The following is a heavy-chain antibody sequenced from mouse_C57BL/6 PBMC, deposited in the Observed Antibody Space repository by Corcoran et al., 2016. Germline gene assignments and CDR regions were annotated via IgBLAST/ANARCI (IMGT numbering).Heavy chain of an antibody. Sequence: QVQLQQSGAAVARPGASVKLSCKASGYTFTSYGISGVKQRTGQGLEWIGEIYPRSGNTYYNEKFKGKATLTADKSSSTAYMELRSLTSEDSAGYFCTRRLPFAMDYWGQGTSVIVSS. CDR2: IYPRSGNT. J-gene: IGHJ4*01. V-gene: IGHV1-81*01. CDR1: GYTFTSYG. D-gene: IGHD6-1*01. CDR3: TRRLPFAMDY.